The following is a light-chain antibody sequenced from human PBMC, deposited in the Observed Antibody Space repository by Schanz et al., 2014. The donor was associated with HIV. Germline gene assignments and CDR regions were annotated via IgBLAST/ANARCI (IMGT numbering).Light chain of an antibody. J-gene: IGKJ2*01. CDR3: QQCVTYPYT. CDR1: QDIRAR. Sequence: DIQMTQSPSTLSASVGDRVTITCRASQDIRARLAWYQQKPGTAPVLLIYQASTLETGVPSRFSGSGSGTQFTLTISGLQPDDFATYYCQQCVTYPYTFGQGTRLDVK. CDR2: QAS. V-gene: IGKV1-5*03.